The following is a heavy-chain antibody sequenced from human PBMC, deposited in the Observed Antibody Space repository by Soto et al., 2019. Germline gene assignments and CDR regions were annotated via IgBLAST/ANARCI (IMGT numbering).Heavy chain of an antibody. Sequence: QPGGSLRHSCAASGFTFNIYAMTGVRQAPGKGLEWVSTTGATGRTTYYADSVKGRFTVSRDNSKNTLELQMSNLRAEDTAVYYCATVHNTSRSFDYWGQGTLVTVSS. CDR1: GFTFNIYA. J-gene: IGHJ4*02. V-gene: IGHV3-23*01. CDR3: ATVHNTSRSFDY. D-gene: IGHD1-20*01. CDR2: TGATGRTT.